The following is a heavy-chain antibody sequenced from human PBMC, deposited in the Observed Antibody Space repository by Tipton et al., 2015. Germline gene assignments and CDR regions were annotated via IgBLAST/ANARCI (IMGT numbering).Heavy chain of an antibody. D-gene: IGHD6-13*01. CDR1: GFTFSNYA. V-gene: IGHV3-20*04. J-gene: IGHJ4*02. Sequence: SLRLSCAASGFTFSNYAMSWVRQVPGKGLEWVAGIDWNGGRTGYADSVKGRFIISRDNAQNSLFLQMNSLTAEDTAFYYCAREGSSWYFGVYWGQGTLVSVSS. CDR2: IDWNGGRT. CDR3: AREGSSWYFGVY.